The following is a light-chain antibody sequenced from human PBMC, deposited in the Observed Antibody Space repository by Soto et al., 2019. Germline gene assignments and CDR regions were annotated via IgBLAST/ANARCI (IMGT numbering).Light chain of an antibody. Sequence: EIVMTQSPSTLSVSPVERATLSCRSSQSVSINLAWYQQKPGQAPRLLIYGASTRATGIPARFSGSGSGTEFTLTISSLQSEDFAVYYCQQYNNWPPITFGQGTRLEIK. CDR2: GAS. CDR3: QQYNNWPPIT. J-gene: IGKJ5*01. V-gene: IGKV3-15*01. CDR1: QSVSIN.